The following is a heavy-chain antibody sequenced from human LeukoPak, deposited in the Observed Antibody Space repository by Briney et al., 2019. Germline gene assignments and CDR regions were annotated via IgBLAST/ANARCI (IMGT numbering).Heavy chain of an antibody. CDR1: GGSISSYY. D-gene: IGHD3-3*01. J-gene: IGHJ2*01. V-gene: IGHV4-59*01. CDR3: ARDQSRDFWSAQDWYFDL. Sequence: PSETLSLTCTVSGGSISSYYWSWIRQPPGKGLEWIGYIYYSGSTNYNPSLKSRVTISVDTSKNQFSLKLSSVTAADTAVYYCARDQSRDFWSAQDWYFDLWGRGTLVTVSS. CDR2: IYYSGST.